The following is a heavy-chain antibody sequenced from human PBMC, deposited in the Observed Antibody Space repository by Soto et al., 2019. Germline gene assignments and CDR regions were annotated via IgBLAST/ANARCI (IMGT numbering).Heavy chain of an antibody. J-gene: IGHJ4*02. D-gene: IGHD4-17*01. CDR1: GESISSSTNW. Sequence: QVQLQESGPGLVKPSGTLSLTCTVSGESISSSTNWWNWVRQPPGKGLEWIGEIYHSGGTNYNPSIKSRVTISVDKSKNQFSLKLNSVTAADTAVYYCAIVGMSPTVADYWGQGTLVTVSS. CDR3: AIVGMSPTVADY. V-gene: IGHV4-4*02. CDR2: IYHSGGT.